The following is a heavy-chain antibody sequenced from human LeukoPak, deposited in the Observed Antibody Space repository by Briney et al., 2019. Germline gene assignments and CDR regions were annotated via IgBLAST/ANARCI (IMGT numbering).Heavy chain of an antibody. Sequence: GGSLRLSCAASGFTFSSYAMSWVRQAPGKGLEWVSAISGSGGSTCYADSVKGRFTISRDNSKNTLYLQMNSLRAEDTAVYYCAKDTTQGWNYVWSENWFDPWGQGTLVTVSS. J-gene: IGHJ5*02. V-gene: IGHV3-23*01. D-gene: IGHD1-7*01. CDR1: GFTFSSYA. CDR2: ISGSGGST. CDR3: AKDTTQGWNYVWSENWFDP.